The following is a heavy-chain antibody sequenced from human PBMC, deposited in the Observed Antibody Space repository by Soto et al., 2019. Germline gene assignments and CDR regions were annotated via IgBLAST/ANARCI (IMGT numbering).Heavy chain of an antibody. J-gene: IGHJ5*02. CDR3: ARQGHDFWSVIPDWFDP. Sequence: ASVKVSCKASGYTFTSYGISWVRQAPGQGLEWMGWISAYNGNTNYAQKLQGRVTMTTDTSTSTAYMELRSLRSDDTAVYYCARQGHDFWSVIPDWFDPSGQGTLVTVSS. CDR2: ISAYNGNT. D-gene: IGHD3-3*01. V-gene: IGHV1-18*01. CDR1: GYTFTSYG.